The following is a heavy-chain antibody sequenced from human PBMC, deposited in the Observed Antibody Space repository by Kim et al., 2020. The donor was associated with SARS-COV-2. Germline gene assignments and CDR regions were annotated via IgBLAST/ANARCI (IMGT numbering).Heavy chain of an antibody. CDR2: TI. D-gene: IGHD6-19*01. Sequence: TIYYAASVKGRFTISRDNAKNSLYLQMNSLRDEDAAVYYCARRFLSSLDYWGQGTLVTVSS. V-gene: IGHV3-48*02. CDR3: ARRFLSSLDY. J-gene: IGHJ4*02.